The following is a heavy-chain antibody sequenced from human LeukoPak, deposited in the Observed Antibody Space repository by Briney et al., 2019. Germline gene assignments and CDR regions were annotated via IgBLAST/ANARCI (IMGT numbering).Heavy chain of an antibody. J-gene: IGHJ4*02. D-gene: IGHD3-16*01. Sequence: SETLSLTCTVSGDSIGSYYWSWIRQPPGRGLEWIGYVYYTGSTNYNPSLKSRVTISVDTSKSQFSLKLRSVTAADTAVYYCARERNSYDYFDYWGQGTLVTVSS. V-gene: IGHV4-59*01. CDR2: VYYTGST. CDR1: GDSIGSYY. CDR3: ARERNSYDYFDY.